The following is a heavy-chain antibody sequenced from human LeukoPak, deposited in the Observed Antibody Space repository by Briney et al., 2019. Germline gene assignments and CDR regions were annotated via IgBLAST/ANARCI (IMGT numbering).Heavy chain of an antibody. CDR1: GFTFSNYW. CDR3: ARDYCSGGACHQILT. J-gene: IGHJ5*02. CDR2: INQDGSEE. Sequence: GGSLRLSCAASGFTFSNYWMTWVRQAPGKGLEWVAHINQDGSEEHYMDSAKARFTISRDNAKNSLSLQMNSLSADDTAVYYCARDYCSGGACHQILTWGQGTLVTVSS. D-gene: IGHD2-15*01. V-gene: IGHV3-7*01.